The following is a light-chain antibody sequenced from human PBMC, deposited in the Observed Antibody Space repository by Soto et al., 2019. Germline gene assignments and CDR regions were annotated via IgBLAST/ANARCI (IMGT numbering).Light chain of an antibody. V-gene: IGKV3-11*01. CDR3: QQRSNWPKT. Sequence: EIVLTQSPATLSLSPGEGATLSWRASQSVSNYLAWYQQEAGQAPRLLIYDATKRALGTPARFSGSGSGTDFTLTISSLEPEDLAVYYCQQRSNWPKTFGHGTKVDIK. CDR1: QSVSNY. J-gene: IGKJ1*01. CDR2: DAT.